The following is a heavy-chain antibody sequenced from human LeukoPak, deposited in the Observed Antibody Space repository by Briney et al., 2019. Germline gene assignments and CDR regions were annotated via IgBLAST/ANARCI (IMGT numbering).Heavy chain of an antibody. D-gene: IGHD6-19*01. CDR2: IYTSGST. J-gene: IGHJ4*02. Sequence: NASETLSLTCTVSGGSISSGSYYWSWIRQPAGKGLEWIGRIYTSGSTNYNPSLKSRVTISVDTSKNQFSLKLSSVTAADTAVYYCAGAPRLAVAGTHFDYWGQGTLVTVSS. CDR3: AGAPRLAVAGTHFDY. CDR1: GGSISSGSYY. V-gene: IGHV4-61*02.